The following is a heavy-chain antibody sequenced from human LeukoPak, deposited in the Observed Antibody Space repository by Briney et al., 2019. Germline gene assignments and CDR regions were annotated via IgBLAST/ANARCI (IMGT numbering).Heavy chain of an antibody. Sequence: GGSLRPSCAASGFSFSSYGMHWVRQAPGKGLEWVTFIRYDGSNKYYADSVKGRFTISRDNSKNTLYLQMNSLRTEVTAVYYCAKDSSGSSWYCDYWGQGTLVTFSS. CDR3: AKDSSGSSWYCDY. V-gene: IGHV3-30*02. CDR1: GFSFSSYG. D-gene: IGHD6-13*01. CDR2: IRYDGSNK. J-gene: IGHJ4*02.